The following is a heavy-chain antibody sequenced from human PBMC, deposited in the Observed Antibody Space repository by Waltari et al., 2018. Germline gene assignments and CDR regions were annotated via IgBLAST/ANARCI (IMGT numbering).Heavy chain of an antibody. V-gene: IGHV3-53*01. Sequence: EVQLVESGGGLIQPGGSLRLSCAASGFTVSSNYMSWVRQAPGKGLEWVSVIYGGGSTYYADSVKGRFTISRDNSKNTLYLQMNSLRAEDTAVYYCARVFWDGSGSYFDYWGQGTLVTVSS. CDR3: ARVFWDGSGSYFDY. CDR2: IYGGGST. CDR1: GFTVSSNY. D-gene: IGHD3-10*01. J-gene: IGHJ4*02.